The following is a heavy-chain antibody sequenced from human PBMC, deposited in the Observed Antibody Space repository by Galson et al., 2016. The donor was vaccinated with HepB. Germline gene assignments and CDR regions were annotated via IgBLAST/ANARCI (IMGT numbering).Heavy chain of an antibody. V-gene: IGHV1-3*01. Sequence: SVKVSCKASGYTFTSYAMHWVRQAPGQRLEWMGWINAGNGNTKYSQKFQGRVTITRDTSASTAYMELSSLRSEDTAVYYCARAPIMITFGGVIVRVAPGDYWGQGTLVIVSS. CDR1: GYTFTSYA. D-gene: IGHD3-16*02. J-gene: IGHJ4*02. CDR3: ARAPIMITFGGVIVRVAPGDY. CDR2: INAGNGNT.